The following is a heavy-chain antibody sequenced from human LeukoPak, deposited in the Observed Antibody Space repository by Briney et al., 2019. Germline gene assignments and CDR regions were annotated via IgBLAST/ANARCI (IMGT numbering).Heavy chain of an antibody. CDR1: GFTFRNHW. D-gene: IGHD6-6*01. CDR3: ARDQRVTGRPDIDY. CDR2: ISSDGSST. J-gene: IGHJ4*02. V-gene: IGHV3-74*03. Sequence: SGGSLRLSSAASGFTFRNHWMHWVRQTPGKGLVWVSRISSDGSSTTYADSVKGRFTISRDNAKNTLYLQMNNLRAEDTAMYYCARDQRVTGRPDIDYWGQGTLVIVSS.